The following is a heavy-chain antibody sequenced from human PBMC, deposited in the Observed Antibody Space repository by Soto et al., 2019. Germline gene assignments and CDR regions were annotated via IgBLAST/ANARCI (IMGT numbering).Heavy chain of an antibody. CDR2: ISAYNGNT. CDR3: ARGWFGELLIYYYGMDV. J-gene: IGHJ6*02. CDR1: GYTFTSYG. Sequence: EASVKVSCKASGYTFTSYGISWVRQAPGQGLEWMGWISAYNGNTNYAQKLQGRVTMTTDTSTSTAYMELRSLRSDDTAVYYCARGWFGELLIYYYGMDVWGQGTTVTVSS. D-gene: IGHD3-10*01. V-gene: IGHV1-18*01.